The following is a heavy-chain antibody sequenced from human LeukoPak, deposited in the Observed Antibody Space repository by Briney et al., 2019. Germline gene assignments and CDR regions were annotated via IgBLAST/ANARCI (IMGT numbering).Heavy chain of an antibody. D-gene: IGHD3-10*01. Sequence: SETLTLTCTVSGGSISSYYWSWIRQPPGKGLEWIGYIYYSGSTNYNPSLKSRVTISVDTSKNQFSLKLSSVTAADTAVYYCASWGDYYGSGHRNAFDIWGQGTMVTVSS. V-gene: IGHV4-59*01. CDR2: IYYSGST. CDR1: GGSISSYY. CDR3: ASWGDYYGSGHRNAFDI. J-gene: IGHJ3*02.